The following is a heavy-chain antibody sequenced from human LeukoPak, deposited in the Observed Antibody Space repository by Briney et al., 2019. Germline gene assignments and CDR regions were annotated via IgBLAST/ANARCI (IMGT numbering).Heavy chain of an antibody. J-gene: IGHJ6*03. D-gene: IGHD6-19*01. CDR2: IYHSGST. CDR1: GYSISSGYY. Sequence: PSETLSLTCTVSGYSISSGYYWGWIRPPPGKGLEWIGSIYHSGSTYYNPSLQSRVTISVDTSKNQFSLKLSSVTAADTAVYYCARDGYSSGSRYYYYMDVWGKGTTVTVSS. V-gene: IGHV4-38-2*02. CDR3: ARDGYSSGSRYYYYMDV.